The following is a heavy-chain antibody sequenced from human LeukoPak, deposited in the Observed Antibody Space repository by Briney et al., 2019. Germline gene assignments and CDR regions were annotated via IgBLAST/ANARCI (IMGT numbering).Heavy chain of an antibody. V-gene: IGHV3-30*03. CDR1: GFTFSSYG. D-gene: IGHD2-15*01. Sequence: TGGSLRLSCAASGFTFSSYGMHWVRQAPGKGLEWVAVISYDGSNKYYADSVKGRFTISRDNSKNTLYLQMGSLRAEDMAVYYCAREKGGFDIWGQGTMVTVSS. J-gene: IGHJ3*02. CDR3: AREKGGFDI. CDR2: ISYDGSNK.